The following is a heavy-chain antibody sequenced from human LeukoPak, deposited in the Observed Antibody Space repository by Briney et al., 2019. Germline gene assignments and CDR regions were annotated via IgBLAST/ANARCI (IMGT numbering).Heavy chain of an antibody. V-gene: IGHV3-7*01. CDR1: GFTFSSYW. CDR3: ARDTIGYYDSSGYYFDY. J-gene: IGHJ4*02. CDR2: IKQDGSEK. Sequence: GGSLRLSCAASGFTFSSYWMSWVRQAPGKGLEWVANIKQDGSEKYYVDSVKGRFTISRDNAKNSLYLQMNSLRAEDTAVYYCARDTIGYYDSSGYYFDYWGQGTLVTVSS. D-gene: IGHD3-22*01.